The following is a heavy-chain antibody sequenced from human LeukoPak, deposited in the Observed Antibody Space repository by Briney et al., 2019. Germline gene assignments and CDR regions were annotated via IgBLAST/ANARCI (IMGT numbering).Heavy chain of an antibody. J-gene: IGHJ5*02. CDR2: INSDSGFT. CDR1: GYTFTGYY. CDR3: ARNFDMKGFDP. Sequence: GASVKVSCKASGYTFTGYYMNWVRQAPGQGLEWMGWINSDSGFTKSAQKFQGRVTMTRDTSITTVYMDLTRLTSDDTAVYYCARNFDMKGFDPWGQGTLVTVSS. V-gene: IGHV1-2*02. D-gene: IGHD3-9*01.